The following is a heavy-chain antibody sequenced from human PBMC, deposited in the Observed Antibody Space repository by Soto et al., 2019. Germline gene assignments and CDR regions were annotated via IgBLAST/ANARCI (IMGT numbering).Heavy chain of an antibody. Sequence: ASVKVSCKASGYTFTSYAMHWVRQAPGQRPEWMGWINAGNGNTKYSQKFQGRVTITRDTSASTAYMELSSLRSEDTAVYYCARDQNIVATINYFDYWGQGTLVTVSS. CDR2: INAGNGNT. D-gene: IGHD5-12*01. CDR3: ARDQNIVATINYFDY. J-gene: IGHJ4*02. V-gene: IGHV1-3*01. CDR1: GYTFTSYA.